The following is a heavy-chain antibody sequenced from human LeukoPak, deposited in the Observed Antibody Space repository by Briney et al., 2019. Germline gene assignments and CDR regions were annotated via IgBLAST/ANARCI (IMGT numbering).Heavy chain of an antibody. CDR1: GGSISSGGYY. CDR3: ARGHRITMVRGVIPFDY. Sequence: PSQTLSLTCTVSGGSISSGGYYWSWIRQHPGKGLEWIGYIYYSGSTYYNPSLESRVTISVDTSKNQFSPKLSSVTAADTAVYYCARGHRITMVRGVIPFDYWGQGTLVTVSS. D-gene: IGHD3-10*01. V-gene: IGHV4-31*03. J-gene: IGHJ4*02. CDR2: IYYSGST.